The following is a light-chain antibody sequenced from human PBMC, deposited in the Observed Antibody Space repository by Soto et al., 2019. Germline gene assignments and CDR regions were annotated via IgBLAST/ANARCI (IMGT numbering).Light chain of an antibody. V-gene: IGKV1-39*01. Sequence: DIQMTQSPSSLSASVGDRVTITCRASQSISTYLNWYQQKPGKAPNLLIYAASTLQSGVPSRFSGSGSGTDFTLTISSLQPEDFATYYCQQLNSYPFTFGGGTKVDIK. J-gene: IGKJ4*01. CDR1: QSISTY. CDR3: QQLNSYPFT. CDR2: AAS.